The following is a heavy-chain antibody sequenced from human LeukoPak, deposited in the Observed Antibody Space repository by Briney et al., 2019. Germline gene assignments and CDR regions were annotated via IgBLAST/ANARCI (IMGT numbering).Heavy chain of an antibody. V-gene: IGHV3-7*01. CDR1: EFTFSGYW. Sequence: PGGSLRLSCAASEFTFSGYWMSWVRQAPGKGLEWVANIKQDGSEKYYVDSVKGRFTISRDNAKNSLFLQMNSLRAEDTAVYYCARDNGYSYENWFDPWGQGTLVTVSS. D-gene: IGHD5-18*01. CDR3: ARDNGYSYENWFDP. J-gene: IGHJ5*02. CDR2: IKQDGSEK.